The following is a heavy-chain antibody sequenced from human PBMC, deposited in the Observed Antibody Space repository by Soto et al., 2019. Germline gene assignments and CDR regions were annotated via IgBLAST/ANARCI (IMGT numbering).Heavy chain of an antibody. V-gene: IGHV3-23*01. CDR2: ISGSGRTT. CDR3: AKFRGPSYSYYYMDV. D-gene: IGHD3-16*01. Sequence: EVQLLESGGGLLHPGGSLRLSCAASGFTFGTYAMKWLRQAPGRGLECVSFISGSGRTTYYAESVKGRFTVSRDNSKSTMYLQMNSLRAEDTALYYCAKFRGPSYSYYYMDVWGKGTTVTVSS. CDR1: GFTFGTYA. J-gene: IGHJ6*03.